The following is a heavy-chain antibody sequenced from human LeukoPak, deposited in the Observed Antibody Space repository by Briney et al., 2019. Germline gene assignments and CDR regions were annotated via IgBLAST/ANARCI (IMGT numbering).Heavy chain of an antibody. V-gene: IGHV1-2*02. CDR1: GYTFTGYY. Sequence: ASVKVSCKASGYTFTGYYMHWVRQAPGQGLEWMGWINPNSGGTNYAQKFQGRVTMTRDTSISTAYMELSRLRSDDTAVYYCARVQWDCSSTSCSTVDAFDIWGQGTMVTVSS. CDR3: ARVQWDCSSTSCSTVDAFDI. CDR2: INPNSGGT. J-gene: IGHJ3*02. D-gene: IGHD2-2*01.